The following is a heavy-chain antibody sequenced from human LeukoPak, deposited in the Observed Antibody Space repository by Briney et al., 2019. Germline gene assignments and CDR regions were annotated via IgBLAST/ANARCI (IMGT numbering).Heavy chain of an antibody. CDR1: GFTFSVYG. CDR2: ISYDGNNR. J-gene: IGHJ4*02. Sequence: GGSLRLSCAASGFTFSVYGMHWVRQAPGKGLEWVAVISYDGNNRFYADSVKGRFTISRDNSKNTLYLQMNSLRAEDTAVYYCAVKYSSSSVDYWGQGTLVTVSS. V-gene: IGHV3-30*03. CDR3: AVKYSSSSVDY. D-gene: IGHD6-6*01.